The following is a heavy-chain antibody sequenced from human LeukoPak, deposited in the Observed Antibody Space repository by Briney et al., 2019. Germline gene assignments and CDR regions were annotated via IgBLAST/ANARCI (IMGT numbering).Heavy chain of an antibody. V-gene: IGHV1-2*06. J-gene: IGHJ3*02. CDR1: GYTFTGYY. CDR2: INPNSGGT. D-gene: IGHD2-2*01. Sequence: GASVKVSCXASGYTFTGYYMHWMRQAPGQGLEWMGRINPNSGGTNSAQKFQVRVTMTRDTSISTAYMELSRLRSDDTAVYYCARADCSSISCLNAFDIWGQGTMVTVSS. CDR3: ARADCSSISCLNAFDI.